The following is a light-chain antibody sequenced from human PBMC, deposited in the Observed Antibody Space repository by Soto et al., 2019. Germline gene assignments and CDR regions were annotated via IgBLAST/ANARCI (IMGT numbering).Light chain of an antibody. Sequence: EIGLTQSPGTLSLSPGERATLSCRATESVSSNYLAWYQQKPGQAPRVLIYGASIRATGIPDRFSGSGSETDFTLTISRLEPEDFAVYYCQQYGTSPRTFGQGTKVEIK. CDR2: GAS. CDR3: QQYGTSPRT. V-gene: IGKV3-20*01. CDR1: ESVSSNY. J-gene: IGKJ1*01.